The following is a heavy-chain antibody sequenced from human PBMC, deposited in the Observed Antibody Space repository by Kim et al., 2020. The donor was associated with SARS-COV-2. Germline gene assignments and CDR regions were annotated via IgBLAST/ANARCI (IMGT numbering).Heavy chain of an antibody. J-gene: IGHJ5*02. V-gene: IGHV1-46*01. Sequence: ASVKVSCKASGYTFTSYYMHWVRQAPGQGLEWMGIINPSGGSTSYAQKFQGRVTMTRDTSTSTVYMELSSLRSEDTAVYYCARDRGETSGTPFGWFDPWGQGTLVTVSS. CDR1: GYTFTSYY. CDR3: ARDRGETSGTPFGWFDP. CDR2: INPSGGST. D-gene: IGHD3-10*01.